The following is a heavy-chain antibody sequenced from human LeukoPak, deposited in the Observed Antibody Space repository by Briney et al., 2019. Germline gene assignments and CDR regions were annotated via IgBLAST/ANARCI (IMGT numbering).Heavy chain of an antibody. CDR2: ISSSGTYM. CDR1: GFTFSSYS. D-gene: IGHD6-19*01. CDR3: AKSSSGWYGGFDY. J-gene: IGHJ4*02. Sequence: TGGSLRLSCAASGFTFSSYSMNWVRQAPGKGLERVSSISSSGTYMYYADSVKGRFTISRDNAKNSLYLQMNSLSAEDTAVYYCAKSSSGWYGGFDYWGQGTLVTVSS. V-gene: IGHV3-21*01.